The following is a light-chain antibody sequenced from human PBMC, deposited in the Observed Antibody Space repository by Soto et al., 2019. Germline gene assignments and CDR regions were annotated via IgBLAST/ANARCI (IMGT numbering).Light chain of an antibody. Sequence: QSALTQPASVSGSPGQSITISCTGTSSDVGSYNLVSWYQQHPGKAPKLMIYEVSKRPSGVSNRFSGSKSGNTASLTISGLQAEDEADYYCCLYAGSSTPYVFGTGTKLTVL. CDR1: SSDVGSYNL. J-gene: IGLJ1*01. CDR3: CLYAGSSTPYV. V-gene: IGLV2-23*02. CDR2: EVS.